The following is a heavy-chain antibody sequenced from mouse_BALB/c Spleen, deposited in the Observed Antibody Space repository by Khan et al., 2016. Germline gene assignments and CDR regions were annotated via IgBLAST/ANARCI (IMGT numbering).Heavy chain of an antibody. J-gene: IGHJ3*01. D-gene: IGHD2-3*01. V-gene: IGHV3-2*02. CDR1: GYSITSDYA. CDR3: ARGDGYPWFAY. Sequence: EVQLQESGPGLVKPSQSLSLTCTVTGYSITSDYAWNWIRQFPGNKLEWMGYISYSGSTSYNPSLKSRISITRDTSKNQFFLQLNSVTTEDTATYCCARGDGYPWFAYWGQGTLVTVSA. CDR2: ISYSGST.